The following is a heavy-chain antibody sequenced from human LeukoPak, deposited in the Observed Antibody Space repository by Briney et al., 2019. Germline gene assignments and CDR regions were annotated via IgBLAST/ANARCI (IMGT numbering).Heavy chain of an antibody. V-gene: IGHV4-59*01. CDR1: GGSISSYY. D-gene: IGHD3/OR15-3a*01. J-gene: IGHJ4*02. CDR3: ARVGLGPLDYFDY. CDR2: IYYSGST. Sequence: PSETLSLTCTVSGGSISSYYWSWIRQPPGKGLEWIGYIYYSGSTNYNPSLKSRVTISVDTSKNQFSLKLSSVTAADTAVYYCARVGLGPLDYFDYWGQGTLVTVSS.